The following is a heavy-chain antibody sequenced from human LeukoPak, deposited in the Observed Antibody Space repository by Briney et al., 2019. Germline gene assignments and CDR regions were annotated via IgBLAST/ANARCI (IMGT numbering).Heavy chain of an antibody. CDR2: INHSGST. D-gene: IGHD5-24*01. J-gene: IGHJ5*02. Sequence: PSETLSLTCTVSAGSISSSNYYWGWIRQPPGKGLEWIGEINHSGSTNYNPSLKSRVTISVDTSKNQFSLKLSSVTAADTAVYYCARGCLTQFRRWLQFELDGGYWFDPWGQGTLVTVSS. CDR3: ARGCLTQFRRWLQFELDGGYWFDP. CDR1: AGSISSSNYY. V-gene: IGHV4-39*07.